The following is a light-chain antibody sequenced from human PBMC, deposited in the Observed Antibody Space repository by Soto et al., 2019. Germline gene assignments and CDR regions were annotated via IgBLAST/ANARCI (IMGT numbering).Light chain of an antibody. J-gene: IGKJ1*01. Sequence: EIVLTPSPAIVSLSPGERATLSCRASQSVSRNLAWYQQKPGQAPRPLIYGASTRATGIPARFSVTGSGTEFTLTISRLQYEDFAVYYGQQLNNWTGTFCQGTKVDIK. CDR2: GAS. V-gene: IGKV3-15*01. CDR3: QQLNNWTGT. CDR1: QSVSRN.